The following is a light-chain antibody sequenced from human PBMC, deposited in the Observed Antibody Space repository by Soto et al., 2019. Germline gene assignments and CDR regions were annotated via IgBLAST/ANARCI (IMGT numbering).Light chain of an antibody. CDR2: EVS. J-gene: IGLJ1*01. CDR3: SSYTSSSTLDYV. V-gene: IGLV2-14*01. CDR1: SRDVGGHNY. Sequence: QSALTQPASVSGSPGQSITISCTGTSRDVGGHNYVSWYQPHPGKAPKLMIYEVSNRPSGVSNRFSGSKSGNTASLSISGLQAEDEADYYCSSYTSSSTLDYVFGTGTKLTVL.